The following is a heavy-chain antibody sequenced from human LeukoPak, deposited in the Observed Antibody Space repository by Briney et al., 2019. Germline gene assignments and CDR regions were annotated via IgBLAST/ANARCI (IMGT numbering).Heavy chain of an antibody. Sequence: GESLRLSCAASGFTFSSYAMSWVRQAPGKGLEWVSSISGSGGNTYYADSVKGRFTISRDNSKNTLYLQMNSLRAEDTAVYYCAKDQGYSYGFPFDYWGQGTLVTVSS. CDR2: ISGSGGNT. D-gene: IGHD5-18*01. CDR1: GFTFSSYA. J-gene: IGHJ4*02. V-gene: IGHV3-23*01. CDR3: AKDQGYSYGFPFDY.